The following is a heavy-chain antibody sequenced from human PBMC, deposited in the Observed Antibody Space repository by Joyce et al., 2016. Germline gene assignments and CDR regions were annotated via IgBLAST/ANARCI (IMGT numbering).Heavy chain of an antibody. CDR2: ISSFVTTL. Sequence: QVQLVESGGGLVKPGGSLRLSCAASGFTFSDYYMYWIRQAPGKGLEWVSTISSFVTTLNYTDSVKGRFTISRDNARDSLYLQMNSLRAEDAAVYYCARSSTVTTYSGFDYWGQGTLVTVSS. CDR1: GFTFSDYY. J-gene: IGHJ4*02. V-gene: IGHV3-11*01. CDR3: ARSSTVTTYSGFDY. D-gene: IGHD4-17*01.